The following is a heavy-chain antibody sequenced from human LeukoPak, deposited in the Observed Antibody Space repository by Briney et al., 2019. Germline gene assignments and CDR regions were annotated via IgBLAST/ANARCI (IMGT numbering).Heavy chain of an antibody. CDR2: IYYSGST. Sequence: SETLSLTCTVCGGSISSSSYYWGWIRQPPGKGLEWIGSIYYSGSTYYNPSLKSRVTISVDTSKNQFSLKLSSVTAADTAVYYCARQGYCSGGSCYGDFDYWGQGTLVTVSS. CDR1: GGSISSSSYY. J-gene: IGHJ4*02. D-gene: IGHD2-15*01. CDR3: ARQGYCSGGSCYGDFDY. V-gene: IGHV4-39*01.